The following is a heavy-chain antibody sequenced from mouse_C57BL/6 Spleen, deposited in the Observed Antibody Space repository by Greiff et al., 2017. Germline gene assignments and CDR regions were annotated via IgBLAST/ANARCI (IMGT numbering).Heavy chain of an antibody. J-gene: IGHJ2*01. Sequence: VKLQESGPELVKPGASVKISCKASGYAFSSSWMNWVKQRPGKGLEWIGRIYPGDGDTNYNGKFKGKATLTADKSSSTAYMQLSSLTSEDSAVYFCARYLPYGNYFDYWGQGTTLTVSS. D-gene: IGHD2-1*01. V-gene: IGHV1-82*01. CDR3: ARYLPYGNYFDY. CDR2: IYPGDGDT. CDR1: GYAFSSSW.